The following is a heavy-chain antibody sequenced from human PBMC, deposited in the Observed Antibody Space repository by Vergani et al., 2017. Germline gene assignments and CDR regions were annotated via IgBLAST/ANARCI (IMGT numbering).Heavy chain of an antibody. CDR3: AKAHDFSSLYYSYNCFYP. V-gene: IGHV5-51*03. J-gene: IGHJ5*02. D-gene: IGHD3-3*01. Sequence: EVMLVQSGAEVKKPGESLKISCQGSGYSITNYWIAWVRQRPGKGLEWMGIIYAGDSDVRYSPSFQGQVTMSVDKSLSTAYLQWSSLKASDTATYYFAKAHDFSSLYYSYNCFYPWGQGTQVTVSS. CDR2: IYAGDSDV. CDR1: GYSITNYW.